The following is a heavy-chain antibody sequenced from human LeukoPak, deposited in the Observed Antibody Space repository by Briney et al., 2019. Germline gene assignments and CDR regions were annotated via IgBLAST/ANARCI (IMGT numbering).Heavy chain of an antibody. D-gene: IGHD7-27*01. Sequence: SETLSLTCTVSGGSISSYYWSWIRQPPGKGLEWIGYIYYSGSTYYNPSLKSRVTISVDTSKNQFSLKLSSVTAADTAVYYCATLKTGDQVTDYWGQGTLVTVSS. CDR2: IYYSGST. CDR1: GGSISSYY. J-gene: IGHJ4*02. CDR3: ATLKTGDQVTDY. V-gene: IGHV4-30-4*01.